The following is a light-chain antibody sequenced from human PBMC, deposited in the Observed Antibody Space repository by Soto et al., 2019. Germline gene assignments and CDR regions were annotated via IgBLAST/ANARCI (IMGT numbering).Light chain of an antibody. Sequence: EIVLTQSPCTLSLSPGERATLSCRASQSFRSRYLAWYQQKPGQAPRLHIYGASSRATGIPDRFSGSGSGTDFTLTITRLEPEDFAVYYCQQYGSSPLTFGGGTKVDI. J-gene: IGKJ4*01. CDR2: GAS. V-gene: IGKV3-20*01. CDR3: QQYGSSPLT. CDR1: QSFRSRY.